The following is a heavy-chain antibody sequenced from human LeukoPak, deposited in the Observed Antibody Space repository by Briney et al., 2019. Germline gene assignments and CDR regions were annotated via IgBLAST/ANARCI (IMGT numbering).Heavy chain of an antibody. D-gene: IGHD3-22*01. J-gene: IGHJ3*02. CDR1: GGSFSGYY. CDR3: ASAYYYDSSGYSLTAAFDI. CDR2: INHSGST. V-gene: IGHV4-34*01. Sequence: SETLSLTCAVYGGSFSGYYWSWIRQPPGKGLEWIGEINHSGSTNYNPSLKSRVTISVDTSKNQFSLKLSSVTAADTAVCYCASAYYYDSSGYSLTAAFDIWGQGTMVTVSS.